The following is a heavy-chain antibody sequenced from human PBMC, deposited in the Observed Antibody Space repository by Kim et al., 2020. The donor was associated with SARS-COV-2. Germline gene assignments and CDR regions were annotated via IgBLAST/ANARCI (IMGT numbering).Heavy chain of an antibody. CDR1: GYTFFSYG. V-gene: IGHV1-18*01. CDR2: ISANNGNT. CDR3: ARSDSFDSGSYYRY. D-gene: IGHD3-22*01. J-gene: IGHJ4*02. Sequence: ASVKVSCKASGYTFFSYGITWVQQAPGQGLEWMGWISANNGNTDYPQKLQGRVTMTTDTSTSTAYMELRSLRSDDTAVYFCARSDSFDSGSYYRYWGQGT.